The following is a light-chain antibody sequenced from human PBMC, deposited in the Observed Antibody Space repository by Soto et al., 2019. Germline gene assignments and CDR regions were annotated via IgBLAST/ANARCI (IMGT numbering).Light chain of an antibody. CDR1: QTISSW. J-gene: IGKJ4*01. CDR2: KAS. Sequence: DIQMTQSPSTLSASVGDRVTITCRASQTISSWLAWYLQRPGKAPNLLIYKASTLQSGVPSRFSGSGSGTEFSLTISSLQPDDFATYYCQQYNTYPLTFGGGTTVEIK. V-gene: IGKV1-5*03. CDR3: QQYNTYPLT.